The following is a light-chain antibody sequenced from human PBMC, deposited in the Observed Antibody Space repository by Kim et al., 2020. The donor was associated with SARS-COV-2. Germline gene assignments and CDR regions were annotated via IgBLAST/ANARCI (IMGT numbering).Light chain of an antibody. CDR2: DAS. CDR3: QQRANWPTVT. V-gene: IGKV3-11*01. Sequence: EIVLTQSPATLSLSPGERATLSCRASQSVGSYLAWYQQRPGQAPRLLIYDASNRATGIPARFSGSGSGTDFTLTINSLEPEDFAVYYCQQRANWPTVTFGGGTKVEIQ. J-gene: IGKJ4*01. CDR1: QSVGSY.